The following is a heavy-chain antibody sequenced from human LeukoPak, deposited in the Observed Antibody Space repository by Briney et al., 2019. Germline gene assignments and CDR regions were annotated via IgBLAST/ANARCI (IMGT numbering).Heavy chain of an antibody. D-gene: IGHD4-17*01. CDR2: MNPNSGNT. CDR1: GYTFTSYD. J-gene: IGHJ4*02. V-gene: IGHV1-8*01. Sequence: APVKVSCKASGYTFTSYDINWVRQATGQGLEWMGWMNPNSGNTGYAQKFQGRVTMTRNTSISTAYMELSSLRSEDTAVYYCARGGYGDYFFDYWGQGTLVTVSS. CDR3: ARGGYGDYFFDY.